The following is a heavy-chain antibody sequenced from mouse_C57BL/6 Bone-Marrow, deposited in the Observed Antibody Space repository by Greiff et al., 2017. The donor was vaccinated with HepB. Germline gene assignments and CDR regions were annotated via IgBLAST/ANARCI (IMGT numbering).Heavy chain of an antibody. Sequence: DVKLQESGAELVKPGASVKLSCTASGFNIKDYYMHWVKQRTEQGLEWIGRIDPEDGETKYAPKFQGKATITADTSSNTAYLQLSSLTSEDAAVYYCARSYCLGAWWNWGQGTLVTVSA. CDR2: IDPEDGET. D-gene: IGHD1-1*02. V-gene: IGHV14-2*01. CDR3: ARSYCLGAWWN. CDR1: GFNIKDYY. J-gene: IGHJ3*01.